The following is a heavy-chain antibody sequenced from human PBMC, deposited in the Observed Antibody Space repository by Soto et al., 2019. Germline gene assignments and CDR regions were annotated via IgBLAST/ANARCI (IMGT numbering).Heavy chain of an antibody. V-gene: IGHV3-48*01. D-gene: IGHD5-12*01. Sequence: GGSLRLSCAASGFTFSIYSMNWVRQAPGKGLEWLSYIRSSGSPIFYADSVKGRFTISRDNAKNSLYLQINSLRAEDTAIYYCARDPYSGDDIDLDYWGQGTLVTVSS. CDR3: ARDPYSGDDIDLDY. J-gene: IGHJ4*02. CDR1: GFTFSIYS. CDR2: IRSSGSPI.